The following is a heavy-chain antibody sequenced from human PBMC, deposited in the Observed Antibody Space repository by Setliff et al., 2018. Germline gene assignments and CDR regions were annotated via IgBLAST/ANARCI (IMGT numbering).Heavy chain of an antibody. CDR3: ARGGEGALGTPYYGMDV. D-gene: IGHD2-15*01. V-gene: IGHV4-30-4*08. CDR1: GGSISSGDYY. Sequence: SETLSLTCTVSGGSISSGDYYWSWIRQLPGKGLEWIGYIYYSGSTYYNPSLKSRVTISVDTSKNQFSLKLSSVTAADTAVYYCARGGEGALGTPYYGMDVWGQGTTVTVSS. CDR2: IYYSGST. J-gene: IGHJ6*02.